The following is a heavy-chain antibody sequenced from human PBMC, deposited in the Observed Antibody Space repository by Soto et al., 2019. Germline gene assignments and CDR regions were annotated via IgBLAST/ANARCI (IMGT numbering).Heavy chain of an antibody. CDR3: VSGVSAHFDF. J-gene: IGHJ4*01. V-gene: IGHV3-23*01. CDR2: INENGANT. D-gene: IGHD2-8*01. CDR1: GFAFGDRP. Sequence: GGSLRLSCAASGFAFGDRPMTWVRQAPGKALDWVSTINENGANTHSPDSVKGRFTISRDNSQNTVDLQMNSLRANDTALYYCVSGVSAHFDFCGRATLVTVSS.